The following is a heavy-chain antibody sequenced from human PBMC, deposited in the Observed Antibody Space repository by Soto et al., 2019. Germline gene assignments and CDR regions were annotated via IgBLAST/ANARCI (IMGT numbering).Heavy chain of an antibody. CDR3: ERSGTGIAVASHYYGMDV. CDR2: IIPIFGTA. D-gene: IGHD6-19*01. Sequence: QVQLVQSGAEVKKPGSSVKVSCKASGGTFSSYAISWVRQAPGQRLEWMGGIIPIFGTANYAQKFQGRVTITADESTSTAYMELSSLRSEDTAVYYCERSGTGIAVASHYYGMDVWGQGTTVTVSS. J-gene: IGHJ6*02. CDR1: GGTFSSYA. V-gene: IGHV1-69*12.